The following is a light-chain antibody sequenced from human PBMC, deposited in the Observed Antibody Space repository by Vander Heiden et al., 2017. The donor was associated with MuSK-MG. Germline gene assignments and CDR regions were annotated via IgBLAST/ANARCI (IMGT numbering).Light chain of an antibody. V-gene: IGKV1-27*01. CDR1: QGISNY. J-gene: IGKJ1*01. CDR2: AAS. Sequence: DIQMTQSPPSLSASVGDRVTITCRASQGISNYLAWYQHKPGKAPRLLIYAASTLQSGVPSRFSGGGAGTYFTLTIGGLQPEDVATYYCQKYSSAPRTFGPGTRVEI. CDR3: QKYSSAPRT.